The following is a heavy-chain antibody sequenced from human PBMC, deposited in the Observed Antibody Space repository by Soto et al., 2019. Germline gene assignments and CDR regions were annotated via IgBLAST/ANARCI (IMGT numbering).Heavy chain of an antibody. CDR2: ISWNGGSI. CDR1: GFTFDDYD. V-gene: IGHV3-9*01. D-gene: IGHD6-25*01. CDR3: TVLGSALSG. J-gene: IGHJ4*02. Sequence: EVQLVESGGGLVQPGRSLRLSCAASGFTFDDYDMHWVRQAPGKGLEWVSSISWNGGSIGYADSVKGRFTISRDNAKNSLYLQMNSLRVEDTAVYYCTVLGSALSGWGQGTLVTVSS.